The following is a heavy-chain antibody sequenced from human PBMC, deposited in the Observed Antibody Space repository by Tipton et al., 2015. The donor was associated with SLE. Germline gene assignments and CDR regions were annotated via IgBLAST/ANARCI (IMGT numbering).Heavy chain of an antibody. Sequence: LRLSCTVSGDSISNYFWTWIRQPPGKGLEWIGYIYRSGSTNSNPSLKSRVTISMDTSNNQFSLELNSVTAADTAVYYCARQVGAKAFDIWGQGTMVTVSS. CDR3: ARQVGAKAFDI. V-gene: IGHV4-4*08. D-gene: IGHD1-26*01. CDR1: GDSISNYF. J-gene: IGHJ3*02. CDR2: IYRSGST.